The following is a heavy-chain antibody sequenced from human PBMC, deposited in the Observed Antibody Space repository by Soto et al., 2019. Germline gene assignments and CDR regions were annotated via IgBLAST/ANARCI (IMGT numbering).Heavy chain of an antibody. V-gene: IGHV1-2*02. Sequence: ASVKVSCKASGYTFTGYYMHWVRQAPGQGLEWMGWINPNSGGTNYAQKFQGRVTMTRDTSISTACMELSRLRSDDTAVYYCARGRDYDYVWGSYRSHPYFDYWGQGTLVTVSS. CDR2: INPNSGGT. J-gene: IGHJ4*02. CDR3: ARGRDYDYVWGSYRSHPYFDY. CDR1: GYTFTGYY. D-gene: IGHD3-16*02.